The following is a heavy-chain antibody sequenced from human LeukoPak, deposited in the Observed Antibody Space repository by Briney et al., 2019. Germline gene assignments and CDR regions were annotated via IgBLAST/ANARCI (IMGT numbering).Heavy chain of an antibody. V-gene: IGHV3-23*01. J-gene: IGHJ4*02. CDR1: GFTFATYA. Sequence: PGGSLRLSCAASGFTFATYALTWVRQAPGKGLEWVSAISGSGATTFYADSVKGRFTVYRDNSKNTLYLQMNSPRAEDTAVFYCARDRGGLRYIDYWGQGTLVTVSS. CDR2: ISGSGATT. CDR3: ARDRGGLRYIDY. D-gene: IGHD5-12*01.